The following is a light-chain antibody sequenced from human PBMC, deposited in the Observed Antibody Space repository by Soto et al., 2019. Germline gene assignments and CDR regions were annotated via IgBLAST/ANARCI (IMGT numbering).Light chain of an antibody. CDR3: AAWDDSLSGVV. CDR2: RNN. CDR1: RSNIGSNY. Sequence: SVLTQPPSASGTRGQRVTISCSGSRSNIGSNYVYWYQQLPGTAPKLLIYRNNQRPSGVPDRFSGSKSGTSASLAISGLRSEDEADSYCAAWDDSLSGVVFGGGTKLTVL. J-gene: IGLJ2*01. V-gene: IGLV1-47*01.